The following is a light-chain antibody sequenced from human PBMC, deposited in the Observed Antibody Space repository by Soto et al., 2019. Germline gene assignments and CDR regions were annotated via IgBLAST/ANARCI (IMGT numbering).Light chain of an antibody. Sequence: DIQLTQSPSFLSASVGDRVTITCRASQGISRDLAWYQQKPGKAPKLLIYALSTLHSGVTSRFRDSGSRIKFTLIINNMQPEELATYPCTPPNAYPLTFGGGTKVEIK. CDR1: QGISRD. CDR2: ALS. J-gene: IGKJ4*01. V-gene: IGKV1-9*01. CDR3: TPPNAYPLT.